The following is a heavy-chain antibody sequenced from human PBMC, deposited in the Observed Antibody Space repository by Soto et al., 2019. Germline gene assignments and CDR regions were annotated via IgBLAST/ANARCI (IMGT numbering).Heavy chain of an antibody. CDR1: GFSVGDNY. D-gene: IGHD3-16*01. J-gene: IGHJ6*02. Sequence: QVQLVESGGGLVEPGGSLRLSCAASGFSVGDNYMTWIRQAPGKGLEWLSYSSSSGGHTNYADSVKGRFTISRDNAKNSLYLQMDGLRAEDTAVYFCARSSGRRHVFTFDYGLDVWGQGTTVTVSS. CDR2: SSSSGGHT. CDR3: ARSSGRRHVFTFDYGLDV. V-gene: IGHV3-11*06.